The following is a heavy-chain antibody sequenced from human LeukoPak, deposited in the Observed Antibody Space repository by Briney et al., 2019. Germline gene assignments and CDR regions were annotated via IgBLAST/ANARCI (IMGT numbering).Heavy chain of an antibody. J-gene: IGHJ3*02. CDR1: GGSISSSSYY. Sequence: SETLSLTCTVSGGSISSSSYYWGWIRQPPGEGLEWIGSIYYSGSTYYNPSLKSRVTISVDTSKNQFSLKLSSVTAADTAVYYCARKYYDFWSGYYGDDAFDIWGQGTMVTVSS. CDR3: ARKYYDFWSGYYGDDAFDI. CDR2: IYYSGST. V-gene: IGHV4-39*07. D-gene: IGHD3-3*01.